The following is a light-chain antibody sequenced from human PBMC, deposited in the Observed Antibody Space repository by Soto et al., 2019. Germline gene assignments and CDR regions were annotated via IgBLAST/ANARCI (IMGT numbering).Light chain of an antibody. CDR1: ESLSNY. V-gene: IGKV3-11*01. CDR2: DAS. CDR3: QQYNNWPPRT. J-gene: IGKJ1*01. Sequence: EIVLTQSPATLSLSPGERATLSCRATESLSNYLAWYQQKPGQAPRLLIYDASNRATGIPARFSGSGSGTDFTLTISSLQSEDFAVYYCQQYNNWPPRTFGQGTKVEIK.